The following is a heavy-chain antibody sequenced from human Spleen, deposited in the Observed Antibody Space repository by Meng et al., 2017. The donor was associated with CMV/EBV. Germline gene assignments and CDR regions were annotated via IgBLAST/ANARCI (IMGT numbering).Heavy chain of an antibody. V-gene: IGHV3-23*01. CDR2: ISGSGGTT. CDR1: GFTFSSYA. J-gene: IGHJ3*02. CDR3: AKDNFVGSGHNAFDI. Sequence: GGSLRLSCAASGFTFSSYAMSLVRQAPGKGLEWVSAISGSGGTTYYADSAKGRFTISRDNSKNTLYLQMNSLRAEDTAVYYCAKDNFVGSGHNAFDIWGQGTMVTVSS. D-gene: IGHD3-3*01.